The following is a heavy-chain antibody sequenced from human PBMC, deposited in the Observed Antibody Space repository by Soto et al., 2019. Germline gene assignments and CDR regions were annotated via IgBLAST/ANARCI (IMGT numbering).Heavy chain of an antibody. CDR3: ARTNGSGSYYRLEPGAFDI. J-gene: IGHJ3*02. V-gene: IGHV4-39*01. CDR2: IYYSGST. D-gene: IGHD3-10*01. CDR1: GGSISSSSYY. Sequence: SETLSLTCTVSGGSISSSSYYWGWIRQPPGKGLEWIGSIYYSGSTYYNPSLKSRVTISVDTSKNQFSLKLSSVTAADTAVYYCARTNGSGSYYRLEPGAFDIWGQGTMVTVSS.